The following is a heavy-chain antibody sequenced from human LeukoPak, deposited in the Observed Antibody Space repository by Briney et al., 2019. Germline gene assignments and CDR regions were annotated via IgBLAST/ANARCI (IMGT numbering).Heavy chain of an antibody. CDR3: ASLGDTMIVAVDY. CDR2: INTDGSTT. J-gene: IGHJ4*02. V-gene: IGHV3-74*01. Sequence: PGGSLRLSCAASGFTFSSYWTHWVRQAPGKGLVWVSRINTDGSTTNYADSVKGRFTISRDNAKNTLYLQMNSLRAEDTAVYYCASLGDTMIVAVDYWGQGTLVTVSS. D-gene: IGHD3-22*01. CDR1: GFTFSSYW.